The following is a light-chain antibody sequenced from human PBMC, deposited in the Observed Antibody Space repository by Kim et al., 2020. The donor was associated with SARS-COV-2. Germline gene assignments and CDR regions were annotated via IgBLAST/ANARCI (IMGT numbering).Light chain of an antibody. J-gene: IGKJ2*03. CDR2: DAS. CDR3: QQFGSSPLYS. CDR1: QRVISNK. V-gene: IGKV3-20*01. Sequence: SPGERATLSCRASQRVISNKLAWYQQKPGQAPRLLIYDASSRATGIPDRFSGSGSGTDFTLTIIRLEPEDFAVYYCQQFGSSPLYSFGQGTKLEI.